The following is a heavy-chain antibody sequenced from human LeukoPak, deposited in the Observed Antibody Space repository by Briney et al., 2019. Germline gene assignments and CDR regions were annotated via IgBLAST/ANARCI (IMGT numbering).Heavy chain of an antibody. CDR3: ASKSERLLETGAFDI. CDR1: GVSISSYY. Sequence: SETLSLTCTVSGVSISSYYWSWIRQPPGKGLEWIGYIYYSGSTNYNPSLESRVTISVDTSKNQFSLRLSSVTAADTAVYFCASKSERLLETGAFDIWGQGTMVTVSS. D-gene: IGHD3-3*01. J-gene: IGHJ3*02. CDR2: IYYSGST. V-gene: IGHV4-59*01.